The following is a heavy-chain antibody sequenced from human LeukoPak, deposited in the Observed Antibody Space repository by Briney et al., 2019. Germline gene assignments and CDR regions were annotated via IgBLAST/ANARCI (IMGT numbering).Heavy chain of an antibody. V-gene: IGHV3-30*18. CDR1: GFIFSNYG. CDR3: AKDRAPYSWNDIDY. Sequence: QPGGSLRLSCAASGFIFSNYGMHWVRQAPGKGLEWVAVISNDGNNKYYADSVKGRFSISRDNSKNTVFLQVNSLSAEDTAVYYCAKDRAPYSWNDIDYWGQGTLVTVSS. CDR2: ISNDGNNK. D-gene: IGHD1-20*01. J-gene: IGHJ4*02.